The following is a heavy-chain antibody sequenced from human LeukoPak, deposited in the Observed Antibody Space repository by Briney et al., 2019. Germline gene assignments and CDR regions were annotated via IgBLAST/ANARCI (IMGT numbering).Heavy chain of an antibody. J-gene: IGHJ4*02. Sequence: SGGSLRLSCAASGFTFSSYAMHWVRQAPGKGLEWVAVISYDGSNKYYADSVKGRFTISRDNSKNTLYLQMNSLRAEDTAVYYCARGPGYSGYDFCDYWGQGTLVTVSS. CDR1: GFTFSSYA. D-gene: IGHD5-12*01. CDR3: ARGPGYSGYDFCDY. CDR2: ISYDGSNK. V-gene: IGHV3-30-3*01.